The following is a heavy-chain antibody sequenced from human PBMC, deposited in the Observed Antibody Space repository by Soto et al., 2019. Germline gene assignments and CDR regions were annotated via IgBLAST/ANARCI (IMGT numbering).Heavy chain of an antibody. CDR3: AKEGCMADRPSCFFDC. D-gene: IGHD6-6*01. Sequence: GGSLRLSCAASGFTFSSYAIGWVRQAPGKGLEWVSAMSGSGGSTYSANSVKGRFTISRDNSKNTLYLQMDSLRAEDTAVYYCAKEGCMADRPSCFFDCWGQGT. CDR2: MSGSGGST. J-gene: IGHJ4*02. CDR1: GFTFSSYA. V-gene: IGHV3-23*01.